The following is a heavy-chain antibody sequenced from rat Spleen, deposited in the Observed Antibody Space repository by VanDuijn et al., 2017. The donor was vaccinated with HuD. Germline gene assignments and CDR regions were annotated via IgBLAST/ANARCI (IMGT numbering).Heavy chain of an antibody. D-gene: IGHD1-9*01. CDR2: ISSGGGNT. CDR3: ARRHYGYTDYFDY. V-gene: IGHV5S13*01. J-gene: IGHJ2*01. Sequence: EVQLVESGGGLVQPGRSLKLSCAASGFTFSNYGMAWVRQTPTKGLEWVATISSGGGNTYYRDSVKGRFTISRDNAKSTLYLQMDSLRSEDTATFYCARRHYGYTDYFDYWGQGVMVTVSS. CDR1: GFTFSNYG.